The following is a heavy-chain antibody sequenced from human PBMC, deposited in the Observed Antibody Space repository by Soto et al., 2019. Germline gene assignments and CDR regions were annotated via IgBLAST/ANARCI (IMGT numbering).Heavy chain of an antibody. J-gene: IGHJ4*02. CDR1: GFTFDTYW. V-gene: IGHV3-74*01. CDR3: TNAVDY. Sequence: EVQLVESGGGLVQPGGSLRLSCVASGFTFDTYWMHWVRQAPGKGLEWVARVHTDGSNPTYGDSVKGRFTVSRDNAKSTLFLQRDSLRAEDTAFYYCTNAVDYWGQGTLVTVSS. CDR2: VHTDGSNP.